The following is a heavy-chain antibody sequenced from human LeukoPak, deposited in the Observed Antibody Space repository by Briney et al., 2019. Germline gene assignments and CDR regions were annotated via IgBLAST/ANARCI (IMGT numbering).Heavy chain of an antibody. CDR3: ARKGIRRPGGDY. V-gene: IGHV4-34*01. CDR2: INHSGST. D-gene: IGHD6-13*01. J-gene: IGHJ4*02. CDR1: GGSFSGYY. Sequence: PSETLSLTCAVYGGSFSGYYWSWIRQPPGKGLEWIGEINHSGSTNYNPSHKSRVTISVDTSKNQFSLKLSSVTAADTAVYYCARKGIRRPGGDYWGQGTLVTVSS.